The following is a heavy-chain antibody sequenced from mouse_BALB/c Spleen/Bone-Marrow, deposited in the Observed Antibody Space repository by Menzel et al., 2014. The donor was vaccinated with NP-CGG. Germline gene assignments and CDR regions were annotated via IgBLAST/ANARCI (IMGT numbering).Heavy chain of an antibody. J-gene: IGHJ1*01. D-gene: IGHD1-1*01. CDR2: INPYNGGT. Sequence: EVHLQQSGPELVKPGASMKISCKASGYSFTGYTMNWVKQSHGKNLEWIGLINPYNGGTSYNQKFKGKATLTVDKSSXTAYMEFLSLTSEDSAVYYCASYYGSSWYFDVWGAGTTVTVSS. V-gene: IGHV1-18*01. CDR3: ASYYGSSWYFDV. CDR1: GYSFTGYT.